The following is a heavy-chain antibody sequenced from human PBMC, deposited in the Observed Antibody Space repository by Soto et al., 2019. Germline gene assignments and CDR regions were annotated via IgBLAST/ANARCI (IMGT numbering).Heavy chain of an antibody. V-gene: IGHV1-69*06. Sequence: QVQLVQSGSEVRKPGSSVKVSCKASGGTFSDYTMSWLRQAPGRGLEWMGGIIPMIGTTNNAQKLKGRLTITADKSTGTVYMELKSLRSDDTAVYYCARYWSAGTLYGAFDIWGQGTEVTVSP. D-gene: IGHD2-15*01. CDR2: IIPMIGTT. J-gene: IGHJ3*02. CDR3: ARYWSAGTLYGAFDI. CDR1: GGTFSDYT.